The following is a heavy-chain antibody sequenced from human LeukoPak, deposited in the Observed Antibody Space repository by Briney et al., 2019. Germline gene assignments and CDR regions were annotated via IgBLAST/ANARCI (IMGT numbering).Heavy chain of an antibody. CDR3: ARKTDITMVRGVYAFDI. Sequence: GESLKIPCKGSGYSFTSYWISWVRQMPGKGLEWMGRIDPSDSYTNYSPSFQGHVTISADKSISTAYLQWSSLKASDTAMYYCARKTDITMVRGVYAFDIWGQGTMVTVSS. CDR2: IDPSDSYT. D-gene: IGHD3-10*01. J-gene: IGHJ3*02. V-gene: IGHV5-10-1*01. CDR1: GYSFTSYW.